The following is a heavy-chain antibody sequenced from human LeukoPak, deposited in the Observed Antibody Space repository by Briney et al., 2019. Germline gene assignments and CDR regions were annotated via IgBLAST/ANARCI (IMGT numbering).Heavy chain of an antibody. CDR2: ITAYNDNT. D-gene: IGHD3-22*01. CDR1: GYTFTSYG. CDR3: ARPYYYDGYFDY. J-gene: IGHJ4*02. Sequence: ASVKVSCKASGYTFTSYGISWVRQAPGQGLEWMGWITAYNDNTNYAQNLQGRVTMTTDTSTSTAYMELRSLRSDDTAVYYCARPYYYDGYFDYWGQGTLVTVSS. V-gene: IGHV1-18*01.